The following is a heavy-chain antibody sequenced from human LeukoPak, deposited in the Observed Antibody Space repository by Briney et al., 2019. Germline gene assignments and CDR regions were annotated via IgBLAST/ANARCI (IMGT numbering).Heavy chain of an antibody. D-gene: IGHD3-9*01. Sequence: PSEPLSLTCTVSGGPMSSSSYYWGWIPQPPGEGLGWIGSNCYSGSTYYTPPLKSRVTISVAPSKNQFSLRLGSVTAADTAVYYCARDILTGYSAFDYWGQGTLVTVSS. CDR1: GGPMSSSSYY. J-gene: IGHJ4*02. CDR3: ARDILTGYSAFDY. CDR2: NCYSGST. V-gene: IGHV4-39*07.